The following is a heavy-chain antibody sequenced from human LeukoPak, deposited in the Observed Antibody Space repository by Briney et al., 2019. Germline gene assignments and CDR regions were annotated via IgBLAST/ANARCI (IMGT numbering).Heavy chain of an antibody. V-gene: IGHV4-38-2*01. CDR3: ARPRVGATTYFDY. CDR2: IYHSGST. CDR1: GYSISSGYY. D-gene: IGHD1-26*01. J-gene: IGHJ4*02. Sequence: PSETVSLTCAVSGYSISSGYYWGWIRQPPGKGLEWIGSIYHSGSTYYNPSLKSRVTISVDTSKNQFSLKLSSVTAADTAVYYCARPRVGATTYFDYWGQGTLVTVSS.